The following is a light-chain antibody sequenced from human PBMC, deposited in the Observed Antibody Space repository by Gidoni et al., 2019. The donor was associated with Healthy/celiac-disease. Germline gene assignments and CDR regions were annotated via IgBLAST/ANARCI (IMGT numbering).Light chain of an antibody. CDR2: DAS. CDR1: QSVSSSS. V-gene: IGKV3-20*01. Sequence: IVLTQSPGTLSLSPGERATLSCRASQSVSSSSLAWYRQKPGQAPRLLIYDASIRATGIPDRFSGSGSGTDFTLTISRLEPEDFAVYYCQQYGSSPRITFGPGTKVDIK. J-gene: IGKJ3*01. CDR3: QQYGSSPRIT.